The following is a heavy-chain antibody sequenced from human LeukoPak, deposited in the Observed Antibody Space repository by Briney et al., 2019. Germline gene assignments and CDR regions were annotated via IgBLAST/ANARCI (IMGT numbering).Heavy chain of an antibody. D-gene: IGHD4-17*01. CDR2: IRYDGSNK. CDR1: GFTFSSYG. J-gene: IGHJ5*02. Sequence: GGSLRLSCAASGFTFSSYGMHWVRQAPGKGLEWVAFIRYDGSNKYYADSVKGRFTISRDNSKNTLYLQMNSLRAEDTAVYYCARDTASLPDPWGQGTLVTVSS. CDR3: ARDTASLPDP. V-gene: IGHV3-30*02.